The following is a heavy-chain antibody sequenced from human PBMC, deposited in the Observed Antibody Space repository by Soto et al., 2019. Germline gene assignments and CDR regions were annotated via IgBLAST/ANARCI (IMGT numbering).Heavy chain of an antibody. J-gene: IGHJ4*02. D-gene: IGHD3-10*01. CDR1: AVSLTSGNW. Sequence: PSETLSLTCAVSAVSLTSGNWWTWVRQSPQRGLEYIGEIFHDGTANYYPSFERRVAMSVDTSRNQFSLKLTSVTGADTAVYFCARLVYDTRLNYMYFDFWGPGTLVTVSS. V-gene: IGHV4-4*02. CDR3: ARLVYDTRLNYMYFDF. CDR2: IFHDGTA.